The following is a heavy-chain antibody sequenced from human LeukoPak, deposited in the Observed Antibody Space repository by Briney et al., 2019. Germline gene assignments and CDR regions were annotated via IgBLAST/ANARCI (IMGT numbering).Heavy chain of an antibody. CDR3: VRSGSGPRYYFDY. Sequence: GGSLRLSCAASGFTFSTHWMTWVRQAPGKGLEWVANIKQDGSEKFYVDSVKGRFTISRDNAKNSLYLQMNSLRAEDTAVYYCVRSGSGPRYYFDYWGQGTLVTVPS. CDR2: IKQDGSEK. CDR1: GFTFSTHW. J-gene: IGHJ4*02. D-gene: IGHD5-12*01. V-gene: IGHV3-7*01.